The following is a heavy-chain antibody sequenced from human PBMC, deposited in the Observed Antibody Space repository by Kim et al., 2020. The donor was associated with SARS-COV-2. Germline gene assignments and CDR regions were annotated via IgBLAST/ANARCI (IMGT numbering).Heavy chain of an antibody. CDR1: GGSVSSGSYY. J-gene: IGHJ6*02. D-gene: IGHD5-12*01. CDR3: ARDGVATTRYYYYYGMDV. CDR2: IYYSGST. V-gene: IGHV4-61*01. Sequence: SETLSLTCTVSGGSVSSGSYYWSWIRQPPGKGLEWIGYIYYSGSTNYNRSLKSRVTISVDTSKNQFSLKLSSVTAADTAVYYCARDGVATTRYYYYYGMDVWGQGTTVTVSS.